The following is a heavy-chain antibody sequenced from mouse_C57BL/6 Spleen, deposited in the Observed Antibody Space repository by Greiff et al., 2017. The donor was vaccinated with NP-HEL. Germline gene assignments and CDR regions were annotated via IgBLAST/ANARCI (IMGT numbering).Heavy chain of an antibody. V-gene: IGHV1-50*01. Sequence: QVQLQQPGAELVKPGASVKLSCKASGYTFTSYWMQWVKQRPGQGLEWIGAIDPSDSYTNYNQKFKGKATLTVDTSSSTTYMQLSSLTSENSAVYDCARSDYYSSRENYYEDWGKGTTLTVSS. CDR2: IDPSDSYT. CDR3: ARSDYYSSRENYYED. CDR1: GYTFTSYW. J-gene: IGHJ2*01. D-gene: IGHD1-1*01.